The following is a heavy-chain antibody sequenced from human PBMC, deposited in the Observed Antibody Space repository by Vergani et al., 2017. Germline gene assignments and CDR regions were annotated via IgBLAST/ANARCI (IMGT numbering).Heavy chain of an antibody. Sequence: QLQESGPGLVKSSQTLSLTCTVSGGSINSGGYYWSWIRHHPGKGLEWIGSMDYNGRAYYTPSLRRRVAISIDTSKMQFSLKLYSLTAADTAIYYCARHVTQDYYNDSDYFDYWGLGTLVTVSS. J-gene: IGHJ4*02. CDR3: ARHVTQDYYNDSDYFDY. CDR2: MDYNGRA. D-gene: IGHD3-22*01. CDR1: GGSINSGGYY. V-gene: IGHV4-39*01.